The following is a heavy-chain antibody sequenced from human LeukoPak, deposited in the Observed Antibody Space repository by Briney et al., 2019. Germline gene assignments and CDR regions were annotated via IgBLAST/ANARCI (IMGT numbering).Heavy chain of an antibody. Sequence: GGSLRLSCAASGFTFSSYWMSWVRQAPGKGLEWVANIKQDGSEKYYVDSVKGRFTISRDNAKNSLYLQMNSLRAEDTAVYYCARDGTFTDYGDYGAYACWGQGTLVTVSS. CDR3: ARDGTFTDYGDYGAYAC. D-gene: IGHD4-17*01. V-gene: IGHV3-7*01. CDR1: GFTFSSYW. J-gene: IGHJ4*02. CDR2: IKQDGSEK.